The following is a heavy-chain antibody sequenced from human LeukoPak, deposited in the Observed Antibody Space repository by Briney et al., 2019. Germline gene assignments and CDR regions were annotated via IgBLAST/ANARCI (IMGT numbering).Heavy chain of an antibody. J-gene: IGHJ3*02. CDR2: IYPGDSDT. CDR3: ASLVSSPRRAFDI. V-gene: IGHV5-51*01. Sequence: GESLKISCKGSGYSFTSYWIGWVRQMPGKGLVWMGIIYPGDSDTRYSPSFQGQVTISADKSISTAYLQWSSLKASDTAMYYCASLVSSPRRAFDIWGQGTMVTVSS. D-gene: IGHD6-13*01. CDR1: GYSFTSYW.